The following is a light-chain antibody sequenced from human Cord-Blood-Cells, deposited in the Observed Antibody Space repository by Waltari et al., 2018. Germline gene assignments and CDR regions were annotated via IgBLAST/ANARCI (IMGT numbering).Light chain of an antibody. V-gene: IGLV3-25*02. J-gene: IGLJ1*01. CDR1: ALPKKY. CDR2: KDS. Sequence: SYELTQPPSVSVSPGQTARITCSGDALPKKYAYWYQQKPGQAPVLVIYKDSDRPSGIPERFSGSSSGTTVTLTISGVQAEDEADYYCQSADSSGTYYVFGTGTKVTVL. CDR3: QSADSSGTYYV.